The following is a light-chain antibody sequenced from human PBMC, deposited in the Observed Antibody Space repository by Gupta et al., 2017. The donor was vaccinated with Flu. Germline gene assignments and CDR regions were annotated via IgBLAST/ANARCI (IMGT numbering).Light chain of an antibody. J-gene: IGKJ4*01. Sequence: GTLYLSPGERATDSCRARQSVRSKYLARYQQKPGQCARLLIYGASSRANGLPDRLSGSGSGREFTLTVSRREREDLAVCYCQQESSSPFAFGGGTKVEIK. CDR3: QQESSSPFA. CDR1: QSVRSKY. CDR2: GAS. V-gene: IGKV3-20*01.